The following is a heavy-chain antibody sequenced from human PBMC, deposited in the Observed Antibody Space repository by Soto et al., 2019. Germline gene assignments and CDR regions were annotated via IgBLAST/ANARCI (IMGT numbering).Heavy chain of an antibody. Sequence: ASVKVSCKASGGTFSSYASSWVRQAAGKGLEFMGGFDPEDGETIYAQKFQGRVTMTEDTSTDTAYMELSSLRSEDTAVYYCATGPYYYDSSGYPLSAEYFQHWGQGTLVTVSS. CDR2: FDPEDGET. J-gene: IGHJ1*01. CDR1: GGTFSSYA. CDR3: ATGPYYYDSSGYPLSAEYFQH. D-gene: IGHD3-22*01. V-gene: IGHV1-24*01.